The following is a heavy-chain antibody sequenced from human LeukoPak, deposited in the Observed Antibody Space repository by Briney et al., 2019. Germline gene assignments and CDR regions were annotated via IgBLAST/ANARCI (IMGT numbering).Heavy chain of an antibody. CDR2: ISAYNGNT. V-gene: IGHV1-18*01. J-gene: IGHJ4*02. D-gene: IGHD2-15*01. CDR3: AREVVVVVAAQNFYFDY. Sequence: GASVKVSCKASGYTFTSYGISWVRQAPGQGLEWMGWISAYNGNTNYAQKLQGRVTMTTDTSTSTAYMELRSLRSDDTAVYYCAREVVVVVAAQNFYFDYWDQGTLVTVSS. CDR1: GYTFTSYG.